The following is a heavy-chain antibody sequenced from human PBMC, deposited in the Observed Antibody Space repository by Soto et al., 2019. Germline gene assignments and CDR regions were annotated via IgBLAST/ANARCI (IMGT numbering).Heavy chain of an antibody. CDR2: IYPADSDT. V-gene: IGHV5-51*01. CDR1: GYSFTNYW. D-gene: IGHD6-19*01. Sequence: PGESLKISCKGSGYSFTNYWIGWVRQLPGKGLEWMGIIYPADSDTRYSPSFQGHITMSADKSISTAYLQWSSLKAPDTAMYYCARRDISGFPDYWGQGTLVTVSS. J-gene: IGHJ4*02. CDR3: ARRDISGFPDY.